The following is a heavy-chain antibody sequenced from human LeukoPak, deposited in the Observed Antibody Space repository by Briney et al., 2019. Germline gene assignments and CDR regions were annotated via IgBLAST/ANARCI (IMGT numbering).Heavy chain of an antibody. D-gene: IGHD1-26*01. V-gene: IGHV3-30*03. J-gene: IGHJ4*02. CDR1: GFTFSSYG. Sequence: GGSLRLSCAASGFTFSSYGMHWVRQAPGKGLEWVAVISYDGSNKYYADSVRGRFTTSRDNSKNTLYLQMNSLRAEDTAVYYCATTLDRIVGATHFDYWGQGTLVTVSS. CDR3: ATTLDRIVGATHFDY. CDR2: ISYDGSNK.